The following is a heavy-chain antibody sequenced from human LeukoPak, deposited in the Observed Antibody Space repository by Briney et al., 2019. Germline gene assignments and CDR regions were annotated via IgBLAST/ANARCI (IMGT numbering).Heavy chain of an antibody. D-gene: IGHD4-17*01. V-gene: IGHV3-33*01. CDR1: GFTFTDHG. Sequence: GGSLRLSCEATGFTFTDHGIHWVRQAPGKGLEWVSAIWFDGVKKNYAGSVKGRFTISRDNSKNTLYLQMNSLGVEDTAVYYRARDKKAYGDHADFDYWGQGTLVTVSS. CDR3: ARDKKAYGDHADFDY. J-gene: IGHJ4*02. CDR2: IWFDGVKK.